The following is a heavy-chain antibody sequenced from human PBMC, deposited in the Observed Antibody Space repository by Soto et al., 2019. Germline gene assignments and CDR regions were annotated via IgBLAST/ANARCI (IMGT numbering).Heavy chain of an antibody. CDR1: GFTFSSYA. D-gene: IGHD1-1*01. J-gene: IGHJ6*02. CDR3: AKDQKGGNYYYYGMDV. V-gene: IGHV3-23*01. Sequence: EVQLLESGGGLVQPGGSLRLSCAASGFTFSSYAMTWVRQAPGKGLEWVSTISGSGGNTYFAYSVKGRFTISRDNSKNTLHLQMSSLRAEDTAIYYCAKDQKGGNYYYYGMDVWGQGTTVTVSS. CDR2: ISGSGGNT.